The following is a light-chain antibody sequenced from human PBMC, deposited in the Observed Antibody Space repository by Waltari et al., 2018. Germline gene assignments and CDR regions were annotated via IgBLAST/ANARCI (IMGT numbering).Light chain of an antibody. CDR3: QHYYTSPPT. J-gene: IGKJ4*01. V-gene: IGKV4-1*01. CDR1: QSVLSSSDNKNY. Sequence: DIVMTQSPDSLAVSLGERATINCKSSQSVLSSSDNKNYLAWYQKKQVQPPKLFIYWSSTRESGVPDRFSGSGSGTDFARPISSLQAEDVAVYYCQHYYTSPPTFGGGTKVEIK. CDR2: WSS.